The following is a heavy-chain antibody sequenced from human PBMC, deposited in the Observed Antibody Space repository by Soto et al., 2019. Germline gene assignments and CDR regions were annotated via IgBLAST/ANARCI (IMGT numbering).Heavy chain of an antibody. CDR2: IYYSGST. J-gene: IGHJ5*02. CDR3: ARDLWEYSSGWYDNNWFDP. V-gene: IGHV4-59*01. Sequence: ETLSLTCTVSGGSISSYYWSWIRQPPGKGLEWIGYIYYSGSTNYNPSLKSRVTISVDTSKNQISLKLSSVTAADTAVYYCARDLWEYSSGWYDNNWFDPWGQGTLVTVSS. CDR1: GGSISSYY. D-gene: IGHD6-19*01.